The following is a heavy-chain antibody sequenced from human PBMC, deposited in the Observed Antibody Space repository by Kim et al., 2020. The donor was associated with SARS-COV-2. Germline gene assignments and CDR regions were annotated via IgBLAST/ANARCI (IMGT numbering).Heavy chain of an antibody. J-gene: IGHJ3*02. D-gene: IGHD2-8*01. Sequence: YANSVKGRFTISRDNSKNTLYLQMGSLRAEDMAVYYCARASHSVYDAFDIWGQGTMVTVSS. CDR3: ARASHSVYDAFDI. V-gene: IGHV3-64*01.